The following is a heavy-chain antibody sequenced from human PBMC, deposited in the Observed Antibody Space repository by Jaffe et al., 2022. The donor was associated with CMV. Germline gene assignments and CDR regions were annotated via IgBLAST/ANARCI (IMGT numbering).Heavy chain of an antibody. J-gene: IGHJ4*02. CDR1: GAPMSSSY. CDR2: IYSMGST. Sequence: QVHLQESGPGLVKPSETLSLTCTVSGAPMSSSYWTWIRLSAGKGLEWIGRIYSMGSTNYNPSFKSRVTMSLDRSKSQFSLKLNSLTAADSAVYYCARGRLPLGTLEYWGPGALVTVSS. V-gene: IGHV4-4*07. CDR3: ARGRLPLGTLEY. D-gene: IGHD2-15*01.